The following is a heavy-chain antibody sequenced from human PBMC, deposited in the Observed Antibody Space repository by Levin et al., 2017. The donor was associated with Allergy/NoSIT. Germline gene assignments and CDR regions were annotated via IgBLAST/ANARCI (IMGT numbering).Heavy chain of an antibody. CDR2: ISSDSNYI. CDR1: GFTFSSYS. V-gene: IGHV3-21*01. Sequence: GGSLRLSCAASGFTFSSYSMNWVRQAPGKGLEWVSSISSDSNYIYYADSVKGRFTISRDNAKNSLYLQMNSLRAEDTAVYYCARDQGRYCSSTSCYDFDYWGQGTLVTVSS. J-gene: IGHJ4*02. D-gene: IGHD2-2*01. CDR3: ARDQGRYCSSTSCYDFDY.